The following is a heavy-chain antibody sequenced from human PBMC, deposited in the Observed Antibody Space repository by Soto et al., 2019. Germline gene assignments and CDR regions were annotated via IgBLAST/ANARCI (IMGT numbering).Heavy chain of an antibody. D-gene: IGHD5-12*01. V-gene: IGHV3-30*18. CDR3: AKHTATAITSYYFYGMDV. CDR1: GFIFSTYG. Sequence: QMQLVESGGGVVQPGRSLRVSCEASGFIFSTYGMHWVGQAPGKGLEWVAVISYDGRNKYYEDSVRGRFTISRDNSKNTLHLQMNSLRGEDTAVYYCAKHTATAITSYYFYGMDVWGQGTTVTVSS. J-gene: IGHJ6*02. CDR2: ISYDGRNK.